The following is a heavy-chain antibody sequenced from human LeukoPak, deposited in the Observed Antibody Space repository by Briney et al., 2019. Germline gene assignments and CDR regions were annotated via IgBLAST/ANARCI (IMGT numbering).Heavy chain of an antibody. V-gene: IGHV4-61*02. Sequence: SETLSLTCTVSGGSTSSGSYYWSWIRQPAGKGLEWIGRIYTSGSTNYNPSLKSRVTISVDTSKNQFSLKLSSVTAADTAVYYCARVLVGATAEDYYYYYMDVWGKGTTVTVSS. CDR1: GGSTSSGSYY. CDR2: IYTSGST. D-gene: IGHD1-26*01. J-gene: IGHJ6*03. CDR3: ARVLVGATAEDYYYYYMDV.